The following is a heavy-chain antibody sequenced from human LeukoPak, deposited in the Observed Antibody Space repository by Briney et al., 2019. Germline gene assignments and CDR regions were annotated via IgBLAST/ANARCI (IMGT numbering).Heavy chain of an antibody. D-gene: IGHD6-13*01. Sequence: GGSLRLSCAASGFTFDDYAMHWVRQAPGKGLEWVSGISWNSGSIGYADSVKGRFTISRDNAKNSLYLQMNSLRAEDTALYYCAKAPGWGSSRFYWGQGTLVTVSS. J-gene: IGHJ4*02. CDR3: AKAPGWGSSRFY. CDR2: ISWNSGSI. V-gene: IGHV3-9*01. CDR1: GFTFDDYA.